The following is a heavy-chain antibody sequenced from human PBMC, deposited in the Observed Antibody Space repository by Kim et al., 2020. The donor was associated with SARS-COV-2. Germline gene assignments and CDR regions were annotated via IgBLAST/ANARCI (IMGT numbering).Heavy chain of an antibody. D-gene: IGHD3-16*01. CDR3: ARHWGDYYYGMDV. J-gene: IGHJ6*02. Sequence: YVDSVKGRFTISRDNPKKSLYLQMNSLGAEDTAVYYCARHWGDYYYGMDVWGQGTTVTVSS. V-gene: IGHV3-7*01.